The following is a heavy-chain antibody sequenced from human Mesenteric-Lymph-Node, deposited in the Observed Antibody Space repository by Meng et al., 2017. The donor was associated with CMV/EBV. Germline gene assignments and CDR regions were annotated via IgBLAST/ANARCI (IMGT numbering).Heavy chain of an antibody. V-gene: IGHV3-23*01. J-gene: IGHJ6*02. CDR3: AKAQTYYYYGTDV. CDR1: GFTFSGYG. Sequence: GESLKISCAASGFTFSGYGLSWVRQAPGKGLEWVSGISVSGGSTYYADSVRGRFTISRDNSKSTSYLQMNSLRAEDTAVYYCAKAQTYYYYGTDVWGQGTTVTVSS. CDR2: ISVSGGST.